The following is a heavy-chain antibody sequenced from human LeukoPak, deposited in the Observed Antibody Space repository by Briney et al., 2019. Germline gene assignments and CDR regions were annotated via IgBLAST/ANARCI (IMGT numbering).Heavy chain of an antibody. J-gene: IGHJ4*02. Sequence: PGGSLRLSCAASGFTFSSYAMSWVRQAPGKGLEWVSAISGSGGSTYYADSVKGRFTISRDNSKNTLYLQMNSLGAEDTAVYYCAKDLSWFTMIVVVRSQGPFDYWGQGALVTVSS. CDR2: ISGSGGST. V-gene: IGHV3-23*01. CDR1: GFTFSSYA. D-gene: IGHD3-22*01. CDR3: AKDLSWFTMIVVVRSQGPFDY.